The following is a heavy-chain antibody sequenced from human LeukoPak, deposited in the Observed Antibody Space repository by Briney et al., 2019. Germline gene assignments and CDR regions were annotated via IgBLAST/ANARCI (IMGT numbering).Heavy chain of an antibody. CDR3: ARTYYYGSGSYYNPRGYFDY. D-gene: IGHD3-10*01. V-gene: IGHV4-34*01. J-gene: IGHJ4*02. Sequence: SETLSLTCAVYGGSFSGYYWSWIRQPPGKGLEWIGEINHSGSTNYNPSLKSRVTISVDTSKNQFSLKLNSVTAADTAVYYCARTYYYGSGSYYNPRGYFDYWGQGTLVTVSS. CDR2: INHSGST. CDR1: GGSFSGYY.